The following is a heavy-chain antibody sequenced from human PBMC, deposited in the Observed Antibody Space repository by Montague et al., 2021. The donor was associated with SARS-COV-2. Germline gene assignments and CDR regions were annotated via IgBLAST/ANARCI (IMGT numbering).Heavy chain of an antibody. Sequence: PALVKPTQTLTLTCTSSGFSLSTSGVGVGWIRRPPGKALEWLALIYWDDDKRYSPSLKSRLTITKDTSKNQVVLTMTNMDPVDTVTYYCARRPSIAAAGTFRFDPWGQGTLVTVSS. D-gene: IGHD6-13*01. CDR2: IYWDDDK. CDR3: ARRPSIAAAGTFRFDP. CDR1: GFSLSTSGVG. J-gene: IGHJ5*02. V-gene: IGHV2-5*02.